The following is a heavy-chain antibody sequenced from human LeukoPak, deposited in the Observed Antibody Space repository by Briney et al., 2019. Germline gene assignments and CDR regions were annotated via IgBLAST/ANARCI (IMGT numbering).Heavy chain of an antibody. J-gene: IGHJ2*01. CDR2: IYYSGST. Sequence: PSQTLSLTCTVSGGSISSDDYYWSWIRQHPGKGLEWIGYIYYSGSTYYNPSLKSRVTISVDTSKNQFSLKLSSVTAADTAVYYCARDQNGYVWYFDLWGRGTLVSVSS. V-gene: IGHV4-31*03. D-gene: IGHD3-16*01. CDR1: GGSISSDDYY. CDR3: ARDQNGYVWYFDL.